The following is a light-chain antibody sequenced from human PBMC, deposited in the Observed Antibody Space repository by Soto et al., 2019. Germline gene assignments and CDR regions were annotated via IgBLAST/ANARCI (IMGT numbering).Light chain of an antibody. CDR1: QGIRDD. CDR2: AAS. V-gene: IGKV1-17*02. Sequence: DIQMTQSPSSLSASVGDRVTITCRASQGIRDDLNWYQQKPGKAPERLIYAASSLQSGVPSMFSGSGSETAFTLTITDLQPDDFATYYFLKRFSHPPWTFGQGTKVEIK. CDR3: LKRFSHPPWT. J-gene: IGKJ1*01.